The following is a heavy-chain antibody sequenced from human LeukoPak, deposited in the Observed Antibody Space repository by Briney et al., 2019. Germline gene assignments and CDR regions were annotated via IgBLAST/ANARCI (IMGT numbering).Heavy chain of an antibody. CDR1: GGTFSSYA. J-gene: IGHJ5*02. CDR3: ARHYCSSTSCYSWFDP. V-gene: IGHV1-18*01. D-gene: IGHD2-2*02. Sequence: ASVKVSXKASGGTFSSYAISWVRQAPGQGLEWMGWISAYNGNTNYAQKLQGRVTMTTDTSTSTAYMELRSLRSDDTAVYYCARHYCSSTSCYSWFDPWGQGTLVTVSS. CDR2: ISAYNGNT.